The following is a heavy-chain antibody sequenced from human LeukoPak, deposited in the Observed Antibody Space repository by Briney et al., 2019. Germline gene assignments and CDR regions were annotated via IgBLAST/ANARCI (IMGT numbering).Heavy chain of an antibody. D-gene: IGHD6-19*01. V-gene: IGHV3-30*09. CDR2: ISYDGSNK. CDR3: ARGGTRIAVAGPLDY. Sequence: GGSLRLSCAASGFTFSSYAMHWVRQAPGKGLEWVAVISYDGSNKYYADSVKGRFAISRDNSKNTLYLQMNSLRAEDTAVYYCARGGTRIAVAGPLDYWGQGTLVTVSS. CDR1: GFTFSSYA. J-gene: IGHJ4*02.